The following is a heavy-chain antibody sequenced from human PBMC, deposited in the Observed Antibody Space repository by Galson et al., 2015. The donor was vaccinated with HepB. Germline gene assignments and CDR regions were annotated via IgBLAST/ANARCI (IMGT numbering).Heavy chain of an antibody. Sequence: SLRLSCAASGFTFDDYTMHWVRQAPGKGLEWVSLISWDGGSTYYADSVKGRFTISRDNSKNSLYLQMNSLRTEDTALYYCAKGAGRELLSFLDYWGQGTLVTVSS. J-gene: IGHJ4*02. D-gene: IGHD1-26*01. CDR1: GFTFDDYT. CDR2: ISWDGGST. CDR3: AKGAGRELLSFLDY. V-gene: IGHV3-43*01.